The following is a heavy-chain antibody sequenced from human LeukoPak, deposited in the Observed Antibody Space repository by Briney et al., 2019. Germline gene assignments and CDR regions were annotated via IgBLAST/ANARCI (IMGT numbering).Heavy chain of an antibody. CDR2: ISVSDSGT. J-gene: IGHJ4*02. CDR1: RFPFSSSV. CDR3: AKVGPKSYFASGSYSDY. V-gene: IGHV3-23*01. Sequence: GGSLRLSCAASRFPFSSSVMSWVRQAPGKGLEWVSIISVSDSGTHYADSVKGRFSVSRDTSKNTVYLQMNSLKAEDTATYYCAKVGPKSYFASGSYSDYWGQGTLVTVSS. D-gene: IGHD3-10*01.